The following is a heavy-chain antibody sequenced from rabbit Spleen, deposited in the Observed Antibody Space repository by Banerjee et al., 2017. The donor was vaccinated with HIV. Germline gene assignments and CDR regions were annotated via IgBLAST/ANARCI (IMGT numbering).Heavy chain of an antibody. D-gene: IGHD5-1*01. V-gene: IGHV1S7*01. CDR3: ARDSYYFKL. J-gene: IGHJ4*01. CDR1: GFDFSSYY. CDR2: IDPVFGNT. Sequence: QLKESGGGLVQPGGSLKLSCKVSGFDFSSYYMTWVRQAPGKGLEWTGYIDPVFGNTYYASWVNGRFTISSDNAQNTVDLQMNSLTAADTATYFCARDSYYFKLWGQGTLVTVS.